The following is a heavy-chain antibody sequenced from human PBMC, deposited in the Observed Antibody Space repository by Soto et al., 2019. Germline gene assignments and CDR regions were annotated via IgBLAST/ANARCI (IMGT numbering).Heavy chain of an antibody. CDR3: ARCTDTKAKDIVVVVAAHGHWFDP. J-gene: IGHJ5*02. D-gene: IGHD2-15*01. V-gene: IGHV4-34*01. CDR1: GGSFSGYY. Sequence: SETLSLTCAFYGGSFSGYYWSLIRQPPGEGLEWIGEINHSGSTNYNPSLKSRVTISVDTSKNQFSLKLSSVTAADTAVYYCARCTDTKAKDIVVVVAAHGHWFDPWGQGTLVTVSS. CDR2: INHSGST.